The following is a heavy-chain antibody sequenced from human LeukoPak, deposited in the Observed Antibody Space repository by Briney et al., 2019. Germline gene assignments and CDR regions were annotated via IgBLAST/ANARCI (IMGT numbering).Heavy chain of an antibody. CDR3: ARHRISIAVVTSVYFDY. D-gene: IGHD4-23*01. J-gene: IGHJ4*02. CDR1: GGSISSYY. Sequence: SETLSLTCTVSGGSISSYYWSWIRQPPGKGLEWIGYIYYSGSTNYNPSLKSRVTISVDTSKNQFSLKLSSVTAADTAVYYCARHRISIAVVTSVYFDYWGQGTLVTVSS. V-gene: IGHV4-59*08. CDR2: IYYSGST.